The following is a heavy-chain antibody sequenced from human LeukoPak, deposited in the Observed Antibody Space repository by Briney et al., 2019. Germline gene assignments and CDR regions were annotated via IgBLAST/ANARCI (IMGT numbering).Heavy chain of an antibody. CDR2: ISSSSSYI. CDR1: GFTFSSYS. Sequence: PGGSLRLSCAASGFTFSSYSMNWVRQAPGKGLEWVSSISSSSSYIYYADSVKGRFTISRDNSKNTLYLQMNSLRAEDTAVYYCARGTYSSSWSFDYWGQGTLVTVSS. D-gene: IGHD6-13*01. J-gene: IGHJ4*02. V-gene: IGHV3-21*04. CDR3: ARGTYSSSWSFDY.